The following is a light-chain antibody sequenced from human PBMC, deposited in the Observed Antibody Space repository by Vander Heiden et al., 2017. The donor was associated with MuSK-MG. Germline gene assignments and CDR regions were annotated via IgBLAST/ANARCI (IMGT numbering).Light chain of an antibody. Sequence: IQMTPSPSTLSASVGDRVTITCRASQGIRSRLAWFQQKPGKAPKLLIYNASSLESGVPSRFSGRGSGTEFTLTISTLQPDDFATYYCLQYNSYPLTFGRGTKVEIK. CDR1: QGIRSR. CDR2: NAS. J-gene: IGKJ4*02. CDR3: LQYNSYPLT. V-gene: IGKV1-5*01.